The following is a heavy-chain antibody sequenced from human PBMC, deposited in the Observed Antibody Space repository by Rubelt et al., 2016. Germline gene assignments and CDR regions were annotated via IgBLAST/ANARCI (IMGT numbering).Heavy chain of an antibody. J-gene: IGHJ3*02. Sequence: GKGLEWVGRIKSKTDGGTTDYAAPVKGRFTISRDDSKHTLYLQMNSLKTEDTAVYYCTTRFIVGASLDAFDIWGQGTMVTVSS. D-gene: IGHD1-26*01. CDR3: TTRFIVGASLDAFDI. V-gene: IGHV3-15*01. CDR2: IKSKTDGGTT.